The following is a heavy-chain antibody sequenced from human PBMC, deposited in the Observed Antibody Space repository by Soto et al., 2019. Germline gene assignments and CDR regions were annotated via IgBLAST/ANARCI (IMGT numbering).Heavy chain of an antibody. D-gene: IGHD3-10*01. V-gene: IGHV4-34*01. Sequence: ASETLSLSCTVSGGSISSYYWSWIRQPPGKGLEWIGEINHSGSTNYNPSLKSRVTISVDTSKDQFSLKLSSVTAADTAVYYCASLRGSGSYYNVWGPYYYGMDVWGQGTTVTVSS. J-gene: IGHJ6*02. CDR2: INHSGST. CDR3: ASLRGSGSYYNVWGPYYYGMDV. CDR1: GGSISSYY.